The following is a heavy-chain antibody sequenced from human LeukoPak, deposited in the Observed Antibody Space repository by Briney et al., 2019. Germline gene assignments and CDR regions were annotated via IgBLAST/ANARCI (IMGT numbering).Heavy chain of an antibody. V-gene: IGHV3-7*01. D-gene: IGHD4-17*01. Sequence: GGSLRLSCAASGFTFSSYWMSWVRQAPGKGLEWVANIKQDGSEKYYVDSVKGRFTISRDNSKNTLYLQMNSLRAEDTAVYYCAKDGVGYGDYSYYFDYWGQGTLVTVSS. CDR2: IKQDGSEK. CDR3: AKDGVGYGDYSYYFDY. J-gene: IGHJ4*02. CDR1: GFTFSSYW.